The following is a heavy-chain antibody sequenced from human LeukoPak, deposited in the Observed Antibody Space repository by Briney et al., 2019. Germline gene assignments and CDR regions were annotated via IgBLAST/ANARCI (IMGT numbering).Heavy chain of an antibody. V-gene: IGHV4-59*08. Sequence: SETLSLTCTVSGGSISSYYWSWIRQPPGKGLEWLGYIYYSGSTNYNPSLKSRVTISVDTSKNRFSLQLSSVTAADTAVYYCARRDSNAWRGHPFDYWGQGTLVTVSS. CDR3: ARRDSNAWRGHPFDY. D-gene: IGHD6-19*01. J-gene: IGHJ4*02. CDR2: IYYSGST. CDR1: GGSISSYY.